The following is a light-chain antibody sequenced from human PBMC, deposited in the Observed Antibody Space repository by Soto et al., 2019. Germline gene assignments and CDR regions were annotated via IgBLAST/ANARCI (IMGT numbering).Light chain of an antibody. Sequence: QSVLTQPPPASGTPGQRVTISCSGSSSNIGSNYVYWYQQLPGTAPKLLIYRNNQRPSGVPDRFSGSKSGTSASLAISGLRSEDEADYYCAAWDDSLSGSYVVFGGGTQLTVL. CDR3: AAWDDSLSGSYVV. CDR2: RNN. J-gene: IGLJ2*01. V-gene: IGLV1-47*01. CDR1: SSNIGSNY.